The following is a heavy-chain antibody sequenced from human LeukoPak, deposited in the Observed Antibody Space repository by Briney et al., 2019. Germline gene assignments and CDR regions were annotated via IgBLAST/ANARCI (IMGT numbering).Heavy chain of an antibody. Sequence: PSETLSLTCAVSGGSISSYYWSWIRQPPGKGLEWIGYTYYSGSTNYNPSLKSRVTISVDTSKNQFSLKLSSVTAADPAVYYCASTPDYGGFDYWGQGTLVTVSS. J-gene: IGHJ4*02. CDR2: TYYSGST. D-gene: IGHD4/OR15-4a*01. CDR3: ASTPDYGGFDY. CDR1: GGSISSYY. V-gene: IGHV4-59*01.